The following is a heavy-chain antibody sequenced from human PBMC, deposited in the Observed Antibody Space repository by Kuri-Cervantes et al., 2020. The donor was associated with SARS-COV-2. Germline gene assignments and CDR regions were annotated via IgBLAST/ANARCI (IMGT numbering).Heavy chain of an antibody. J-gene: IGHJ6*03. V-gene: IGHV1-8*03. CDR1: GYTFTSYG. Sequence: ASVKVSCKAPGYTFTSYGISWVRQATGQGLEWMGWMNPNSGNTGYAQKFQGRVTITRNTSISTAYMELSSLRSEDTAVYYCARQTVDYYYYYMDVWGKGTTVTVS. D-gene: IGHD4-11*01. CDR2: MNPNSGNT. CDR3: ARQTVDYYYYYMDV.